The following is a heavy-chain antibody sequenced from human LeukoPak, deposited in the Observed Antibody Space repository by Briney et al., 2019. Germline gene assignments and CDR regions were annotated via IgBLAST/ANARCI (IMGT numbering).Heavy chain of an antibody. CDR2: IIPIFGTA. Sequence: SVKVSSKASGGTFSSYAISWVRQAPGQGLEWMGGIIPIFGTANYAQKFQGRVTITTDESTSTAYMELSSLRSEDTAVYYCARVLSTITGTTFYYYMDVWGKGTTVTVSS. CDR1: GGTFSSYA. CDR3: ARVLSTITGTTFYYYMDV. D-gene: IGHD1-7*01. J-gene: IGHJ6*03. V-gene: IGHV1-69*05.